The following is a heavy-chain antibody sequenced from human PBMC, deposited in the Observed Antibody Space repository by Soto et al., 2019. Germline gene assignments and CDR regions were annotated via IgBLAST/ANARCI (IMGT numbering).Heavy chain of an antibody. J-gene: IGHJ4*02. CDR3: ARQSGVAGTGAFDY. V-gene: IGHV1-69*13. Sequence: SVKVSCKASGYTFTSYGISWVRQAPGQGLEWMGGIIPIFGTANYAQKFQGRVTITADESTSTAYMELSSLRSEDTAVYYCARQSGVAGTGAFDYWGQGTLVTVSS. CDR1: GYTFTSYG. CDR2: IIPIFGTA. D-gene: IGHD6-19*01.